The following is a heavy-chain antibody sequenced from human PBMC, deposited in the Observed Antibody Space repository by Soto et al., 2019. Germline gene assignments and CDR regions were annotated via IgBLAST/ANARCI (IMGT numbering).Heavy chain of an antibody. CDR1: GGSISSSSYY. D-gene: IGHD6-19*01. J-gene: IGHJ5*02. CDR2: IYYSGST. Sequence: TSETLSLTCTVSGGSISSSSYYWGWIRQPPGKGLEWIGSIYYSGSTYYNPSLKSRVTISVDTSKNQFSLKLSSVTAADTAVYYCARHVGYSSGFWFDPWGQGTLVTVSS. CDR3: ARHVGYSSGFWFDP. V-gene: IGHV4-39*01.